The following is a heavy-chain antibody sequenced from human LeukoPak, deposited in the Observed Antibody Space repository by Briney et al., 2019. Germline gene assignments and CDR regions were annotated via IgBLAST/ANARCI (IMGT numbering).Heavy chain of an antibody. CDR3: ARESSGYYYSWFDP. J-gene: IGHJ5*02. CDR2: FDPEDGET. Sequence: ASVKVSCKVSGYTLTELSMHWVRQAPGKGLEWMGGFDPEDGETIYAQKFQGRVTITADKSTSTAYMELSSLRSEDTAVYYCARESSGYYYSWFDPWGQGTLVTVSS. D-gene: IGHD3-22*01. V-gene: IGHV1-24*01. CDR1: GYTLTELS.